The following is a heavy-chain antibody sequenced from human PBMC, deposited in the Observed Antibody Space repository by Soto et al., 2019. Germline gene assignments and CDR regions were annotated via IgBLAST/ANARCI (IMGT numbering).Heavy chain of an antibody. J-gene: IGHJ5*02. V-gene: IGHV3-23*01. CDR2: ISGSGGST. CDR3: AEGSWGTVGYLNWFDP. Sequence: EVQLLESGGGLVQPGGSLRLSCAASGFTFSSYALTWVRQAPGKGLEWVSAISGSGGSTYYADSVKGRFTMSRDNXKXXLYLQMNSVRAEDTAVYYCAEGSWGTVGYLNWFDPWGQGTLVTVSS. CDR1: GFTFSSYA. D-gene: IGHD1-26*01.